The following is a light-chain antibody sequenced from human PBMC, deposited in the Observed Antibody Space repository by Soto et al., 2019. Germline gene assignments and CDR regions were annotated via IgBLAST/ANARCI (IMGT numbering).Light chain of an antibody. Sequence: QSVLTQPASVSGSPGQSITISCTGTSSEVGGYNYVSWYQQHPGKAPKLMIYDVSNRPSGVSNRFSGSKSGNTASLTISGLQAEDEADYYCSSYTSSSTLAYVFGTGTKLTVL. CDR2: DVS. CDR3: SSYTSSSTLAYV. CDR1: SSEVGGYNY. V-gene: IGLV2-14*01. J-gene: IGLJ1*01.